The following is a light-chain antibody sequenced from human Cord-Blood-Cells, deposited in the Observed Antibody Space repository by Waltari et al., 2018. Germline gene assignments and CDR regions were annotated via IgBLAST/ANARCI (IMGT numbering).Light chain of an antibody. CDR2: GAS. CDR3: QQYGSSAK. V-gene: IGKV3-20*01. Sequence: IVLTQSPGTLSFSPGERATLSCRSSQSVSRRYLAWYQQKPGQAPRLLIYGASSRATGIPDRLSGSWSVTDFTRTCSRLEPEDYAVYYCQQYGSSAKFGQGTKVEIK. CDR1: QSVSRRY. J-gene: IGKJ1*01.